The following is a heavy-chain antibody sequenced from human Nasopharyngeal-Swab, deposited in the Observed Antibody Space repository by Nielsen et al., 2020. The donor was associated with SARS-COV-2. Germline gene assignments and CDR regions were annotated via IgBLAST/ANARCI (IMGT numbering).Heavy chain of an antibody. D-gene: IGHD6-13*01. J-gene: IGHJ4*02. Sequence: VRQAPGKGLEYVSTISNNGVNTYYADYVKGRFTISRDNSKNKLYLQMSSLRADDTAVYYCVKRGYSSSWYYFDYWGQGTLVTVSS. V-gene: IGHV3-64D*06. CDR2: ISNNGVNT. CDR3: VKRGYSSSWYYFDY.